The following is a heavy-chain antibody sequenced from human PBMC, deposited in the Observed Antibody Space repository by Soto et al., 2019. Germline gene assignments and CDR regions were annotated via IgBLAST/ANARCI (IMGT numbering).Heavy chain of an antibody. Sequence: SCAASGFIFSTYAMHWVRQAPGKGLEWVAVISNDGGKKYFGDSVKGRFTISRDNSKNTVYLQMNSLRDEDTAVYYCAKSIAVAGLDYWGQGTQVTVSS. J-gene: IGHJ4*01. CDR3: AKSIAVAGLDY. V-gene: IGHV3-30-3*02. D-gene: IGHD6-19*01. CDR1: GFIFSTYA. CDR2: ISNDGGKK.